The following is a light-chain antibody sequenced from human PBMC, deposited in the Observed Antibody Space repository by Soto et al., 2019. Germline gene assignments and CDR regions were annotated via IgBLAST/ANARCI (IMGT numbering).Light chain of an antibody. CDR1: QSVSSN. CDR3: QQYNNWRT. CDR2: GAS. Sequence: EIVMTQSPATLSVSPGERATLSCRASQSVSSNLAWYQQKPGQAPRLLIYGASTRATGIPARFSGSGSETEFTLNISSLQYEDFAVYYCQQYNNWRTFGQGTKVEIK. V-gene: IGKV3-15*01. J-gene: IGKJ1*01.